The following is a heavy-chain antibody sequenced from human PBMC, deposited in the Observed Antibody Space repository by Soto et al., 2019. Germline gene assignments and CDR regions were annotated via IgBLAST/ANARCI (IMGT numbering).Heavy chain of an antibody. J-gene: IGHJ4*02. Sequence: SETLSLTCTVSGDSISDYCWSWIRQPPGKGLEWIGYIFKTGSTNYNPSLKSRLTISVDTSKNQFSLKLSSMTAADTAVYYCARAGYGSVSYFAYWGQGTPVTVS. CDR2: IFKTGST. V-gene: IGHV4-59*01. D-gene: IGHD3-10*01. CDR3: ARAGYGSVSYFAY. CDR1: GDSISDYC.